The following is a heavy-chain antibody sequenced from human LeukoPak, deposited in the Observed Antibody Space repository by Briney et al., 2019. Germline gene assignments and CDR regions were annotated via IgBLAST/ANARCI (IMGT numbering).Heavy chain of an antibody. D-gene: IGHD3-10*01. CDR1: GYTFTGYY. V-gene: IGHV1-2*02. J-gene: IGHJ4*02. CDR3: ARGPLWFGELSVPY. CDR2: INPNSGGT. Sequence: ASVKVSCKASGYTFTGYYMHWVRQAPGQGLEWMGWINPNSGGTNYAQKFQGRVTMTRDTSITTAYMELSRLRSDDTAVYYCARGPLWFGELSVPYWGQGTLVTVSS.